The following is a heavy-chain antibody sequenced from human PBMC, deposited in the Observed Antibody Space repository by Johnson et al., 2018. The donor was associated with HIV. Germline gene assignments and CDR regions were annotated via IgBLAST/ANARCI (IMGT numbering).Heavy chain of an antibody. Sequence: VQLVESGGGVVQPGRSLRLSCAASGFTFDDYAMHWVRQAPGKGLEWVSGFSWNSGSIGYADSVKGRFTISRDNAKNSLYLQMNSLRAEDTALYYCARLRGYSGYDSFDIWGQGTMVTVSS. V-gene: IGHV3-9*01. CDR2: FSWNSGSI. CDR3: ARLRGYSGYDSFDI. CDR1: GFTFDDYA. J-gene: IGHJ3*02. D-gene: IGHD5-12*01.